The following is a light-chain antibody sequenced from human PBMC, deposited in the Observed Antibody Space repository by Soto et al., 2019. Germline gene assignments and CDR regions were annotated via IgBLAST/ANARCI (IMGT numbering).Light chain of an antibody. CDR3: SSHSATSPYV. J-gene: IGLJ1*01. V-gene: IGLV2-14*01. CDR1: SNDVGGYNY. CDR2: EVS. Sequence: QSVLTQPASVSGSPGQSITISCTGTSNDVGGYNYVSWYQQQPGKAPKLIIYEVSHRPSGISNRFSGSKSGNTASLTVSGLHVEDEADYSCSSHSATSPYVFGTGTKVTVL.